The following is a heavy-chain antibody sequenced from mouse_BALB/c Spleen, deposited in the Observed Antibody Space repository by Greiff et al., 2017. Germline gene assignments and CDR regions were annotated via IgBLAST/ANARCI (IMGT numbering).Heavy chain of an antibody. D-gene: IGHD2-14*01. V-gene: IGHV5-4*02. Sequence: EVQGVESGGGLVKPGGSLKLSCAASGFTFSDYYMYWVRQTPEKRLEWVATISDGGSYTYYPDSVKGRFTISRDNAKNNLYLQMSSLKSEDTAMYYCARGEVRQSYYAMDYWGQGTSVTVSS. CDR3: ARGEVRQSYYAMDY. CDR2: ISDGGSYT. J-gene: IGHJ4*01. CDR1: GFTFSDYY.